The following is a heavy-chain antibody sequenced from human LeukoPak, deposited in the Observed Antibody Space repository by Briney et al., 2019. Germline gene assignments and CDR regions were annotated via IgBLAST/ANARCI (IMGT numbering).Heavy chain of an antibody. CDR2: ISGSGGST. CDR1: EFTFSSYA. Sequence: GGSLRLSCAASEFTFSSYAMHWVRQAPGKGLEWISAISGSGGSTYYADSVKGRFTISRDNSKNTLYLQMNSLRAEDTAVYYCRCLEWLLPDAFDIWGQGTMVSVSS. CDR3: RCLEWLLPDAFDI. V-gene: IGHV3-23*01. D-gene: IGHD3-3*01. J-gene: IGHJ3*02.